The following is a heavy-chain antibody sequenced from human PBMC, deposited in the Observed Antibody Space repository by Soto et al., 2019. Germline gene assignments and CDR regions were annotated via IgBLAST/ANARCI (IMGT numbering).Heavy chain of an antibody. J-gene: IGHJ6*02. V-gene: IGHV3-49*04. CDR3: TRDVLSDSSGYYYDKVFAG. D-gene: IGHD3-22*01. CDR1: GFSFGDYA. Sequence: GGSLRLSGTAFGFSFGDYAMSGVPQAPGKGLEWVGFISIQATGGTTDYAASVKGRFTISRDDSKSIAYLQMNSLKTEDISVYYCTRDVLSDSSGYYYDKVFAGWGLGTALTVSS. CDR2: ISIQATGGTT.